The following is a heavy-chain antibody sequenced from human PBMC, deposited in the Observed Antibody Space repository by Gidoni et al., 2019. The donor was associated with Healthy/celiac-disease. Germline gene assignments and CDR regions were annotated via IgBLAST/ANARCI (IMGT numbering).Heavy chain of an antibody. CDR3: AGGWGPSGGTFYYFYYGMDV. CDR1: GYTFTSYD. Sequence: QVQLVQSGDEVKKHGASVKLSCKASGYTFTSYDLHWVRQAPGQRLEWIGIVNPTGSSTTYAQKFQGRVTLTRDTSTSTVYMELSGLRSEDTAVYYCAGGWGPSGGTFYYFYYGMDVWGQGTTVTVSS. CDR2: VNPTGSST. J-gene: IGHJ6*02. V-gene: IGHV1-46*01. D-gene: IGHD6-25*01.